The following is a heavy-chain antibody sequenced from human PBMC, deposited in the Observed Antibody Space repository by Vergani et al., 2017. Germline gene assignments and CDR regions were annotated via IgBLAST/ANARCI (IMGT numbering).Heavy chain of an antibody. CDR1: GYTFTDYY. CDR2: FNPSTGDT. J-gene: IGHJ4*02. Sequence: QVQLVQSGAEVKKPGASVKVSCKASGYTFTDYYINWVRQAPGQGLEWMGWFNPSTGDTKYAQHFQGGVTMTSDTSISTAYIELSRLRSDDTAVFYCAGVSFFFGTATDALAFWGQGTLVTVSS. CDR3: AGVSFFFGTATDALAF. D-gene: IGHD4-17*01. V-gene: IGHV1-2*02.